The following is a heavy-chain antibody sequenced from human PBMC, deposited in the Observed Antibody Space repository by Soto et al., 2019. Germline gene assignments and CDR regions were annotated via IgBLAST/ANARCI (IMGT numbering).Heavy chain of an antibody. CDR3: ASQSWGGNVEGSRWYLSYFYCGMDV. J-gene: IGHJ6*02. Sequence: SVQVSCKASGYTFTSYGISWVRQAPGQGLEWMGWISAYNGNTNYAQKLQGRVTMTTDTSTSTAYMELRSLRSDDTAVYYWASQSWGGNVEGSRWYLSYFYCGMDVWG. CDR1: GYTFTSYG. CDR2: ISAYNGNT. D-gene: IGHD6-13*01. V-gene: IGHV1-18*01.